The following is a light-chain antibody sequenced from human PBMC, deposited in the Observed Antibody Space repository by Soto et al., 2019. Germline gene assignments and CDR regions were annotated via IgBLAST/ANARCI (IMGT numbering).Light chain of an antibody. CDR1: QSISSDH. CDR3: QHYRSAPFT. V-gene: IGKV3-20*01. Sequence: EIVLTQSPGILSLSPGERATLACRASQSISSDHLAWYQQRPGQSPRLLIYGASSRTTGVPDRFSGSGSGIDFTLPISRLEPEDFAVYYCQHYRSAPFTFGPGTKVDIK. J-gene: IGKJ3*01. CDR2: GAS.